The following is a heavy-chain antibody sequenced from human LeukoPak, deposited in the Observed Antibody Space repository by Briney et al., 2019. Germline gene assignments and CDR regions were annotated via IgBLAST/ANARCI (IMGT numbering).Heavy chain of an antibody. J-gene: IGHJ4*02. V-gene: IGHV1-18*01. CDR3: ARDRPSRYYYDSSGYYDY. CDR1: GYDFINYG. D-gene: IGHD3-22*01. CDR2: RSIYNGNT. Sequence: ASVKVSCKASGYDFINYGISWVRQAPGQGLEWMGWRSIYNGNTDYKLQGRVTMTTDTSTSTAYMELRSLRSDDTAVYYCARDRPSRYYYDSSGYYDYWGQGTLVTVSS.